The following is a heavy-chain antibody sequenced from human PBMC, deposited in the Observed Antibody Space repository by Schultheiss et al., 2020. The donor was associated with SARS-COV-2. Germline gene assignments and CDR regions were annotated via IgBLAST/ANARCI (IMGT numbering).Heavy chain of an antibody. CDR1: GLTFDNYW. Sequence: GESLKISCAVSGLTFDNYWMHWVRQAPGKGPEWVSRMNEDGSITTYADSVKGRFTISRDNAKKTLYLQLNSLRGEDTAVYYCATDLAGEEDHWGQGTLVTVSS. V-gene: IGHV3-74*01. D-gene: IGHD3-16*01. CDR2: MNEDGSIT. CDR3: ATDLAGEEDH. J-gene: IGHJ4*02.